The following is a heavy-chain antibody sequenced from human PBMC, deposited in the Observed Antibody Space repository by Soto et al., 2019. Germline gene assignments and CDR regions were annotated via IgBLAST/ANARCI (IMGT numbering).Heavy chain of an antibody. Sequence: PGESLKISCKGSVYSFATYWISWVRQIPGKGLEWMGRIDPSDSYTNYSPSFQGHVTISGDKSISTAYLQWSSLKASDTAMYYCARGPRGTTPWSDYWGQGTLVTVS. D-gene: IGHD4-17*01. J-gene: IGHJ4*02. CDR2: IDPSDSYT. V-gene: IGHV5-10-1*01. CDR3: ARGPRGTTPWSDY. CDR1: VYSFATYW.